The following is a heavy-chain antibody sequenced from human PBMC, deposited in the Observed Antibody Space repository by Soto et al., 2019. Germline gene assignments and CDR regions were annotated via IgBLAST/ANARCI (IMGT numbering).Heavy chain of an antibody. CDR3: ARDISQGANFWSGYYTGYYYGMDV. CDR2: IYSGGST. Sequence: GGSLRLSCAASGFTFSTYWMIWVRQAPGKGLEWVSVIYSGGSTSYAQKFQGRVTMTRDTSTSTVYMELSSLRSEDTAVYYCARDISQGANFWSGYYTGYYYGMDVWGQGTTVTVSS. J-gene: IGHJ6*02. D-gene: IGHD3-3*01. V-gene: IGHV3-53*05. CDR1: GFTFSTYW.